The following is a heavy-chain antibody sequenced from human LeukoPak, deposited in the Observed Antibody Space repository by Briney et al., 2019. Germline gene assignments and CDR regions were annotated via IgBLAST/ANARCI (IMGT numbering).Heavy chain of an antibody. CDR2: ISGSGGST. V-gene: IGHV3-23*01. CDR1: GFTFSSYA. Sequence: GGSLRLSCAASGFTFSSYAMSWVRQAPGKGLEWVSAISGSGGSTYYADSVKGRFTISRDNSKNTLYLQMNSLRAEDTAVYYCAKAGVKYCSSTSCFPYYYYMDVWGKGTTVTVSS. D-gene: IGHD2-2*01. CDR3: AKAGVKYCSSTSCFPYYYYMDV. J-gene: IGHJ6*03.